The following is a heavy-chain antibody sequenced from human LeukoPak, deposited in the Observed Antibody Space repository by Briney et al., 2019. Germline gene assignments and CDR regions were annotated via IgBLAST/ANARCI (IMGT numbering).Heavy chain of an antibody. Sequence: SETLSLTCAVYGGSFSGYYWSWIRQPPGKGLEWIGEINHSGSTNYNPSLKSRVTISVDTSKNQFSLKLSSVTAADTAVYYCARKMASTRGYFDYWGQGTLVTVSS. V-gene: IGHV4-34*01. J-gene: IGHJ4*02. D-gene: IGHD5-24*01. CDR2: INHSGST. CDR1: GGSFSGYY. CDR3: ARKMASTRGYFDY.